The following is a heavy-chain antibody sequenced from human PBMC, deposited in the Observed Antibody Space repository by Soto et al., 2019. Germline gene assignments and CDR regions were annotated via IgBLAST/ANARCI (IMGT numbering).Heavy chain of an antibody. CDR3: ARDEFHYALFY. CDR1: GYTFTSYY. J-gene: IGHJ4*02. Sequence: ASVKVSCKASGYTFTSYYMHWVRQAPGQGLEWMGIINPGGGSTSYAQKFQGRVTMTRDTSTSTVYMELSSLRSEDTAVYYCARDEFHYALFYWGQGTLVTVSS. D-gene: IGHD4-17*01. V-gene: IGHV1-46*01. CDR2: INPGGGST.